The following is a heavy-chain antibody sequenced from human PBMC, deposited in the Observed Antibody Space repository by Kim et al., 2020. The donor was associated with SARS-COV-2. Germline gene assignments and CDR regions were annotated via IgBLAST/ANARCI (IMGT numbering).Heavy chain of an antibody. CDR2: IYYSGST. CDR1: GGSISSGGYY. D-gene: IGHD3-22*01. Sequence: SETLSLTCTVSGGSISSGGYYWSWIRQHPGKGLEWIGYIYYSGSTYYNPSLKSRVTISVDTSKNQFSLKLSSVTAADTAVYYCARGRREYYDSSGYYYASDWGQGTLVTVSS. V-gene: IGHV4-31*03. CDR3: ARGRREYYDSSGYYYASD. J-gene: IGHJ4*02.